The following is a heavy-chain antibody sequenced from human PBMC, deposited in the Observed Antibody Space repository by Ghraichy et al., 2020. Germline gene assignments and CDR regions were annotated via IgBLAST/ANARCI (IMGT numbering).Heavy chain of an antibody. CDR3: ARVVWGLGYYDSSGLTDYYYYYYMDV. CDR2: IYHSGST. CDR1: GGSISSGGYS. J-gene: IGHJ6*03. Sequence: SETLSLTCAVSGGSISSGGYSWSWIRQPPGKGLEWIGYIYHSGSTYYNPSLKSRVTISVDRSKNQFSLKLSSVTAADTAVYYCARVVWGLGYYDSSGLTDYYYYYYMDVWGKGTTVTVSS. D-gene: IGHD3-22*01. V-gene: IGHV4-30-2*01.